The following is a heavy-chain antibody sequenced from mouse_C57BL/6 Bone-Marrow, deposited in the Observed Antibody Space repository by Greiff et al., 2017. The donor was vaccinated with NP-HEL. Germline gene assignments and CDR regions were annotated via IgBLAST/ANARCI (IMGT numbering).Heavy chain of an antibody. CDR3: ARGYYGSSHWYFDV. J-gene: IGHJ1*03. Sequence: VQLQQSGSELRSPGSSVKLSCKDFDSEVFPIAYMSWVRQKPGHGFEWIGGILPSIGSTIYGEKIEDKATLDADTLSTTAYLELNSLTSEDSAIYYCARGYYGSSHWYFDVWGTGTTVTVSS. CDR1: DSEVFPIAY. D-gene: IGHD1-1*01. CDR2: ILPSIGST. V-gene: IGHV15-2*01.